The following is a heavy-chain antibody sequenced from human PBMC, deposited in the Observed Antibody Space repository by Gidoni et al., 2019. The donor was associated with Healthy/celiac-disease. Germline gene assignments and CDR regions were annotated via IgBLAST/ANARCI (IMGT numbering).Heavy chain of an antibody. CDR2: IWYDGSNK. CDR3: ARGWDIVVVPAAYLDY. V-gene: IGHV3-33*01. Sequence: QVQLVESGGGVVQPGRSLRLSCAAPEFPFRSFGMHWVRQAPGKGLEWVAVIWYDGSNKYYADSVKGRFTISRDNSKNTLYLQMNSLRAEDTAVYYCARGWDIVVVPAAYLDYWGQGTLVTVSS. CDR1: EFPFRSFG. D-gene: IGHD2-2*01. J-gene: IGHJ4*02.